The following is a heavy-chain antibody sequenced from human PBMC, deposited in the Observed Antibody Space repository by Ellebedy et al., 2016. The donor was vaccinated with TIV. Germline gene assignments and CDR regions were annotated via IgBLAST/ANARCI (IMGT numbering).Heavy chain of an antibody. D-gene: IGHD3-10*01. CDR1: GFTFSSYG. CDR3: AKGSGVQRHRRAEYFQH. Sequence: GESLKISXAASGFTFSSYGMHWVRQAPGKGLEWVAVIWYDGSNKYYADSVKGRFTISRDNSKNTLYLQMNSLRAEDTAVYYCAKGSGVQRHRRAEYFQHWGQGTLVTVSS. CDR2: IWYDGSNK. V-gene: IGHV3-33*06. J-gene: IGHJ1*01.